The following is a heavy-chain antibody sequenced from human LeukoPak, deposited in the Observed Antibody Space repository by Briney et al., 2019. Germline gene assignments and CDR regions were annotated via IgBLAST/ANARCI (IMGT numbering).Heavy chain of an antibody. V-gene: IGHV4-30-4*08. CDR1: GGSISSGDYY. CDR2: IYYSGST. CDR3: ARDYGDTAGFDY. J-gene: IGHJ4*02. D-gene: IGHD4-17*01. Sequence: SQTLSLTCTVSGGSISSGDYYWSWIRQPPGKGLEWIGYIYYSGSTYYNPSLQSRVTISVDTSKNQFSLKLSSVTAADTAVYYCARDYGDTAGFDYWGQGTLVTVSS.